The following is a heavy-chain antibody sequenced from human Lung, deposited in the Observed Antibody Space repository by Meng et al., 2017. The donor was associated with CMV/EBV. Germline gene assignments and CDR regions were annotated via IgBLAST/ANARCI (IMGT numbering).Heavy chain of an antibody. CDR2: ISSGGTTI. CDR1: GFSFSSFE. Sequence: SCEVSGFSFSSFEMNWVRQAPGEGLEWIAHISSGGTTINYADSVKGRFTISRDNANNSLFLQMNSLRVEDTAVYYCARKFSSSGLYWGQGTLVTVSS. V-gene: IGHV3-48*03. J-gene: IGHJ4*02. CDR3: ARKFSSSGLY. D-gene: IGHD6-6*01.